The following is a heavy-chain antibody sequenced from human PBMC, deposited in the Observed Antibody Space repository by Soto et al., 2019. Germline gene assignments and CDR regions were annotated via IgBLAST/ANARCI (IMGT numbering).Heavy chain of an antibody. CDR3: AKDSSNPPNYYGMDV. CDR1: GFTFSSYG. D-gene: IGHD2-2*01. J-gene: IGHJ6*02. V-gene: IGHV3-30*18. CDR2: ISYDGSNK. Sequence: GGSLRLSCAASGFTFSSYGMHWVRQAPGKGLEWVAVISYDGSNKYYADSVKGRFTISRDNSKNTLYLQMNSLRAEDTAVYYCAKDSSNPPNYYGMDVWGQGTTVTVSS.